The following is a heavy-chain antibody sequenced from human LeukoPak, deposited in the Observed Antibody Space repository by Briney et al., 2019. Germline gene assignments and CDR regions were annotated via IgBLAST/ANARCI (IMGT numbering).Heavy chain of an antibody. CDR3: ARDRDSYGSFDY. D-gene: IGHD5-18*01. Sequence: ASVKVFCKASGYTFTSYGISWVRQAPGQGLEWMGWISAYNGNTNYAQKLQGRVTMTTDTSTSTAYMELRSLRSEDTAVYYCARDRDSYGSFDYWGQGTLVTVSS. J-gene: IGHJ4*02. CDR2: ISAYNGNT. CDR1: GYTFTSYG. V-gene: IGHV1-18*01.